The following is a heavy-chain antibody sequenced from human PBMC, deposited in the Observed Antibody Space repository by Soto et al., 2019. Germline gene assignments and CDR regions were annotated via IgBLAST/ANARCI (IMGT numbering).Heavy chain of an antibody. CDR1: GGTFSSYA. CDR3: ARTAYYYDRSGYFFDY. CDR2: IIPIFGTA. V-gene: IGHV1-69*01. D-gene: IGHD3-22*01. J-gene: IGHJ4*02. Sequence: QVQLVQSGAEVKKPGSSVKVSCKASGGTFSSYAISWVRQAPGQGLEWMGGIIPIFGTANYAQKFQGRVPITADESTSTDYMELSSLRSEDTAVYYWARTAYYYDRSGYFFDYWGQGTLVTVSS.